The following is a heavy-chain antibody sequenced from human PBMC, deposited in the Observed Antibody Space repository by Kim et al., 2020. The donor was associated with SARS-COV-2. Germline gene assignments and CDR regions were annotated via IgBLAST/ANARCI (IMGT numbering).Heavy chain of an antibody. CDR2: ISSSSSYI. CDR3: AREGIVATVWTVDYYYGMDV. J-gene: IGHJ6*02. V-gene: IGHV3-21*01. CDR1: GFTFSSYS. D-gene: IGHD5-12*01. Sequence: GGSLRLSCAASGFTFSSYSMNWVRQAPGKGLEWVSSISSSSSYIYYADSVKGRFTISRDNAKNSLYLQMNSLRAEDTAVYYCAREGIVATVWTVDYYYGMDVWGQGTTVTVSS.